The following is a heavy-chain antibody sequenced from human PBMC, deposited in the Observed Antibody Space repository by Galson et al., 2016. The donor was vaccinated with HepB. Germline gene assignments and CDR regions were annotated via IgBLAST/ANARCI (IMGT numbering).Heavy chain of an antibody. CDR3: ARRPGGMNPVDDYFDN. D-gene: IGHD3-16*01. V-gene: IGHV4-59*08. CDR1: GASISTYY. J-gene: IGHJ4*02. Sequence: SETLSLTCSVSGASISTYYWTWIRQSPGKALEWVGDIFYGGGTRYNASLQSRVTISVDTSKNQVFLKLTSVTAADTAVYYCARRPGGMNPVDDYFDNWGLGAVVTVSS. CDR2: IFYGGGT.